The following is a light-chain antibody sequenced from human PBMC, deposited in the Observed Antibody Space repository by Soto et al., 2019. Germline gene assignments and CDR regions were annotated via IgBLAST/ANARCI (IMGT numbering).Light chain of an antibody. CDR3: QQLNTYPVT. V-gene: IGKV1-9*01. CDR1: QGISRY. CDR2: AAC. J-gene: IGKJ4*01. Sequence: IPFTQSTSSLSASVGDSVTITCRASQGISRYLSWYQQKPGRAPKLRISAACTLQSGVPARFSGSGSGTYFTLSITSLQPEDFATYYCQQLNTYPVTFGGGTKVDIK.